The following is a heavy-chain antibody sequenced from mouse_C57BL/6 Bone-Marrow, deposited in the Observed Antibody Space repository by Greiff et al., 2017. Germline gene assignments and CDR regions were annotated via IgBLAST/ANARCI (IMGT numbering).Heavy chain of an antibody. D-gene: IGHD2-3*01. CDR3: AIYDGCAYYAMDY. Sequence: VQGVESGGGLVKPGGSLKLSCAASGFTFSSYAMSWVRQTPEKRLEWVATISDGGSYTYYPDNVKGRFTISRDNAKNKLYLQMSHLKSEDTAMYYCAIYDGCAYYAMDYWGQGASVTVSS. J-gene: IGHJ4*01. V-gene: IGHV5-4*01. CDR2: ISDGGSYT. CDR1: GFTFSSYA.